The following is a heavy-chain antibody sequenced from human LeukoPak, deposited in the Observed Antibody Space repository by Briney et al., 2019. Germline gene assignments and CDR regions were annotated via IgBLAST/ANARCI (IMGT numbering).Heavy chain of an antibody. CDR2: ISYDGSHK. CDR1: GFTFRSYG. V-gene: IGHV3-30*18. J-gene: IGHJ3*02. D-gene: IGHD2-21*02. CDR3: AKGSGDWGAFDI. Sequence: QPGRSLRLSCAASGFTFRSYGVHWVRQAPGKGLEWVAVISYDGSHKYYADSVKGRFTISRDNSKNTLYLQMNSLRLEDTAVYYCAKGSGDWGAFDIWGQGTMVTVSS.